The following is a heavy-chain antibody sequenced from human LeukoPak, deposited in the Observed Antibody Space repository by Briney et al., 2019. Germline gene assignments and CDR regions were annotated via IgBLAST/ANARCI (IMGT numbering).Heavy chain of an antibody. D-gene: IGHD4-17*01. J-gene: IGHJ4*02. CDR2: ISGSGGST. CDR3: AKTTVTTDGVGY. V-gene: IGHV3-23*01. Sequence: SGGSLRLSCAASGFTFSSYAMSWVRQAPGKGLEWVSAISGSGGSTYYADPVKGRFTISRDNSKNTLYLQMNSLRAEDTAVYYCAKTTVTTDGVGYWGQGTLVTVSS. CDR1: GFTFSSYA.